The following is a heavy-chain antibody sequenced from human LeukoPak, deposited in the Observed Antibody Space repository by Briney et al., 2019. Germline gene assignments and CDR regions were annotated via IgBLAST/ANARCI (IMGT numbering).Heavy chain of an antibody. CDR3: ARALPGIAVAGTPYFDY. CDR2: TYYSGST. Sequence: IPSETLSLTCTVSGGSISSSSYYWGWIRQPPGKGLEWIGSTYYSGSTYYNPSLKSRVTISVDTSKNQFSLKLSSVTAADTAVYYCARALPGIAVAGTPYFDYWGQGTLVTVSS. D-gene: IGHD6-19*01. CDR1: GGSISSSSYY. J-gene: IGHJ4*02. V-gene: IGHV4-39*01.